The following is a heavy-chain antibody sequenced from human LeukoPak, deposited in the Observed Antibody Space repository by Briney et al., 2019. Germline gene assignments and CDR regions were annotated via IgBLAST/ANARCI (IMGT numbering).Heavy chain of an antibody. CDR1: GGTFSSYA. D-gene: IGHD2-2*01. CDR3: ARGRLQRVVPAATNWFDP. J-gene: IGHJ5*02. V-gene: IGHV1-69*01. Sequence: SVKVSCKASGGTFSSYAISWVRQAPGQGLEWMGGIIPIFGTANYAQKFQGRVTITADESTSTAYMELSSLRSEDTAVYYCARGRLQRVVPAATNWFDPWGQGTLVTVSS. CDR2: IIPIFGTA.